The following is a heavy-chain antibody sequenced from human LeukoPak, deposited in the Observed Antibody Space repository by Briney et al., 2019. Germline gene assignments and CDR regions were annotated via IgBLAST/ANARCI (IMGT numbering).Heavy chain of an antibody. CDR3: ARVLIGSELLFYYYYMDV. J-gene: IGHJ6*03. D-gene: IGHD1-26*01. CDR2: ISSSSSYI. V-gene: IGHV3-21*01. CDR1: GFTFSSYS. Sequence: GGSLRLSCAASGFTFSSYSMNWVRQAPGKGLEWVSSISSSSSYIYYADSVKGRFTISRDNAKNSLYLQMNGLRAEDTAVYYCARVLIGSELLFYYYYMDVWGKGTTVTVSS.